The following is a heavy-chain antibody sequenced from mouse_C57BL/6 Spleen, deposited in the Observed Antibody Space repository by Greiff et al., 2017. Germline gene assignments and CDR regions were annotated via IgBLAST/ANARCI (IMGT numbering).Heavy chain of an antibody. CDR2: IYPGNGDT. CDR3: ARNGGYYAMDY. CDR1: GYTFTSYN. J-gene: IGHJ4*01. V-gene: IGHV1-12*01. D-gene: IGHD1-1*01. Sequence: QVQLQQSGAELVRPGASVKMSCKASGYTFTSYNMHWVKQTPRKGLEWIGAIYPGNGDTSYNQKFKGKATLTVDKSSSTAYMQLSSLTSEDSAVYFCARNGGYYAMDYWGQGTSVTVSS.